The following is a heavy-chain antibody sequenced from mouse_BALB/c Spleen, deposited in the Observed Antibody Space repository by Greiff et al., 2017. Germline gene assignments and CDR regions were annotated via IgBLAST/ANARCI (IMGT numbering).Heavy chain of an antibody. J-gene: IGHJ2*01. CDR1: GFTFSSIG. CDR2: IGSGNGTI. Sequence: EVLLVESGGGLVQPGGSRKLSCAASGFTFSSIGMHWVRQAPEKGLEWVAYIGSGNGTINYAATVKGRFTISRDTPKNTLYLQMTSLRSEDTAVYYCARRGEVAYWGQGTPLTVSA. CDR3: ARRGEVAY. V-gene: IGHV5-17*02.